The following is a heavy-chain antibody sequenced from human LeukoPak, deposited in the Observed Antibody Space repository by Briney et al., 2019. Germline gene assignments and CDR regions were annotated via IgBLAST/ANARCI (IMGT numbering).Heavy chain of an antibody. Sequence: ASVKVSCKASGYTFTSYYMHWVRQAPGQGLEWMGIINPSGGSTSYAQKFQGRVTMTRDTSTSTVYMELSSLRSEDTAVYYYARGFIVGATGDYFDYWGQGTLVTVSS. CDR3: ARGFIVGATGDYFDY. J-gene: IGHJ4*02. V-gene: IGHV1-46*01. CDR2: INPSGGST. D-gene: IGHD1-26*01. CDR1: GYTFTSYY.